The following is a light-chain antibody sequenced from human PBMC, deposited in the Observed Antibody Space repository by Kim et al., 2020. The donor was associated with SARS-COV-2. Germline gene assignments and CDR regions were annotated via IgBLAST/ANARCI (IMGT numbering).Light chain of an antibody. CDR1: QGSSTW. CDR3: QQSYSLPPT. CDR2: AAS. Sequence: AFVGDRVTIRCRARQGSSTWLAWYRLRPGKAPELLIYAASDLQTGVPSRFTGGGSGTHFTLTINSLQPADFATYYCQQSYSLPPTFGPGTKVDIK. V-gene: IGKV1-12*01. J-gene: IGKJ3*01.